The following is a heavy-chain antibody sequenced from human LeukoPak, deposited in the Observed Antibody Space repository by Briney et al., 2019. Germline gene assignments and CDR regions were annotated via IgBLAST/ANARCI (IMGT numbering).Heavy chain of an antibody. J-gene: IGHJ5*02. Sequence: QPGGSLRLSCAASGFTFSSYAMHWVRQAPGKGLEWVAVISYDGSNKYYADSVKGRFTISRDNSKNTLYLQMNSLRAEDTAVYYRARAMGYGSGSYHGHNWFDPWGQGTLVTVSS. V-gene: IGHV3-30*04. CDR3: ARAMGYGSGSYHGHNWFDP. CDR1: GFTFSSYA. CDR2: ISYDGSNK. D-gene: IGHD3-10*01.